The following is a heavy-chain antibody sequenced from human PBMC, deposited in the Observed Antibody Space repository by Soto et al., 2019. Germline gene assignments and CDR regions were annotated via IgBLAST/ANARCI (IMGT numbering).Heavy chain of an antibody. CDR1: GFTFSGYS. J-gene: IGHJ4*02. CDR2: ISSGSKTI. D-gene: IGHD3-9*01. CDR3: AREDILGVRSFDY. Sequence: GGSLRLSCAASGFTFSGYSVNWVRQAPGKGLEWVSYISSGSKTIYYAESVKGRFTVSRDNARNSQFLQMNSLRDEDTAVYYCAREDILGVRSFDYWGQGTLVTVSS. V-gene: IGHV3-48*02.